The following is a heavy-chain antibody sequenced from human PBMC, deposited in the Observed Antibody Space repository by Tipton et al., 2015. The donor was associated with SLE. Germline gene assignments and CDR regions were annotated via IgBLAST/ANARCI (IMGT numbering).Heavy chain of an antibody. V-gene: IGHV3-74*01. CDR3: ARNTLVQGVIPYYFDY. CDR2: INSDATMT. D-gene: IGHD3-10*01. CDR1: GFTFRTSW. J-gene: IGHJ4*02. Sequence: SLRLSCAASGFTFRTSWMHWVRQTPGKGLVWVSRINSDATMTTYEDSVKGRFTISRDNVKNTLYLQMNSLRDEDTAVYYCARNTLVQGVIPYYFDYWGQGSLVTVSS.